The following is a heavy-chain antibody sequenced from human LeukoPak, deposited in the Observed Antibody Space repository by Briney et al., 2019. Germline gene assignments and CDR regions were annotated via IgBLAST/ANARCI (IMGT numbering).Heavy chain of an antibody. V-gene: IGHV4-31*03. CDR1: GGSISSGGYY. CDR3: AKNYPGGYCSDLFEP. CDR2: IYYSGST. D-gene: IGHD6-25*01. Sequence: PSETLSLTCTVSGGSISSGGYYWSWIRQHPGKGLEWIGYIYYSGSTYYNPSLKSRVTISVDTSKNQFSLKLSSVTAADTAVDFWAKNYPGGYCSDLFEPWGQGTLVTVSS. J-gene: IGHJ5*02.